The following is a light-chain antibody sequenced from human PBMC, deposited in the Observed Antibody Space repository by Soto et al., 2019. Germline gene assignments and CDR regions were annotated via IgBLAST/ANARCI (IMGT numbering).Light chain of an antibody. J-gene: IGKJ1*01. CDR1: QSISSW. V-gene: IGKV1-5*01. Sequence: DTQMTQSPSTLSASVGARVTITCRASQSISSWLAWYQQKPGKAPKLLIYDASSLESGVPSRFSGSGSGTEFTLTISSLQPDDFAIYYCQQYNSYSKWTFGQGTKVEIK. CDR2: DAS. CDR3: QQYNSYSKWT.